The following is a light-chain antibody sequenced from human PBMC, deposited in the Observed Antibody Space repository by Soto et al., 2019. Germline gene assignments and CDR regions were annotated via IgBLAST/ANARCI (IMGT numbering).Light chain of an antibody. V-gene: IGLV2-14*01. CDR2: EAT. CDR1: SSDTGRYNF. Sequence: QPVLTQPASMSGTPGQSITISCTGTSSDTGRYNFVSWYQHHPGKAPKLIIYEATKRPSGVSYRFSGSKSGNTASLTISGLQAEAEADYYCTSYTITSPYVFGTGTKVTVL. J-gene: IGLJ1*01. CDR3: TSYTITSPYV.